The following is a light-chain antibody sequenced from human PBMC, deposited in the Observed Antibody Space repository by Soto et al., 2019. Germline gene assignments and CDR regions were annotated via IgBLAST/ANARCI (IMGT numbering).Light chain of an antibody. J-gene: IGLJ3*02. CDR3: LLAHGRHSPEV. CDR1: TGPVTSGHY. V-gene: IGLV7-46*01. Sequence: QAVVTQEPSLTVSPGGTVTLTCGSSTGPVTSGHYPYWFQQKPGQGPRTLIYDTGNTFSWTPARFSGALLGGKAALILSGAQPEDEAVYYCLLAHGRHSPEVFGGGTKLTVL. CDR2: DTG.